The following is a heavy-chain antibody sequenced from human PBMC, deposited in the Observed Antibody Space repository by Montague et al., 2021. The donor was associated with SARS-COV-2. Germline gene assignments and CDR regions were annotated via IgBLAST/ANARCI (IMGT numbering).Heavy chain of an antibody. CDR2: ISSSGST. Sequence: SETLSLTCTVSGGSISNYYWSWIRQPPGKGPEWIGYISSSGSTNYNPSLKSRVTISVDTSKIQFSLRLSSVTSADTAVYYCARDNPSSRRLPMTKGDYYYGMDVWGQGTTVTVSS. CDR3: ARDNPSSRRLPMTKGDYYYGMDV. J-gene: IGHJ6*02. V-gene: IGHV4-59*01. CDR1: GGSISNYY. D-gene: IGHD2/OR15-2a*01.